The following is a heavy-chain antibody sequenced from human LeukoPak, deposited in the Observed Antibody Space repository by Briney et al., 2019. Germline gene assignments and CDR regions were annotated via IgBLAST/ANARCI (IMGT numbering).Heavy chain of an antibody. J-gene: IGHJ4*02. Sequence: GGSLRLSCAASGFTFSSYSMNWVRQAPGKGLEWVSSISSSSSYIYYADSVKGRFTISRDNAKNSLYLQMNSLRAEDTAVYSCARDLSNYYDSSGYYLMSFFDYWGQGTLVTVSS. CDR1: GFTFSSYS. V-gene: IGHV3-21*01. D-gene: IGHD3-22*01. CDR2: ISSSSSYI. CDR3: ARDLSNYYDSSGYYLMSFFDY.